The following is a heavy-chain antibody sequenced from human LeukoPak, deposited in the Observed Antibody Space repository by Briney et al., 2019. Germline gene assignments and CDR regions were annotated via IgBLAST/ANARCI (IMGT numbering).Heavy chain of an antibody. J-gene: IGHJ3*02. Sequence: GGSLRLSCAASGFTFSDYEMDWVRQSPERGLEWVSYISSRGGTIYYADSVKGRFTISRDNAKNSLYLQMNSLRAEDTAVYYCAKDPTPKRRGFEAFHIGGKGTMVTVS. V-gene: IGHV3-48*03. CDR2: ISSRGGTI. CDR3: AKDPTPKRRGFEAFHI. CDR1: GFTFSDYE.